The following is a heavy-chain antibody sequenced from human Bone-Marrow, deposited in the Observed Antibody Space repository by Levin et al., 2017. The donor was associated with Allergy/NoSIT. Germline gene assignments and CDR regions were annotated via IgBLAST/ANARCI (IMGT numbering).Heavy chain of an antibody. J-gene: IGHJ3*02. CDR3: AKLHEASNSAFDI. Sequence: SETLSLTCTVSGGSITSTNYYWGWIRQSPGKGLEWIGNIFSGGTTNYNPSLETRVTLSVVPSKNQFSLEMSSVTAADTAVYYCAKLHEASNSAFDIWGQGTMVTVSS. V-gene: IGHV4-39*07. CDR1: GGSITSTNYY. D-gene: IGHD4-11*01. CDR2: IFSGGTT.